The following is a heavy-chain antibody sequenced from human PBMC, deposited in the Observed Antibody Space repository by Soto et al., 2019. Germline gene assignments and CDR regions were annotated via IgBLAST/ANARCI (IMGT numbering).Heavy chain of an antibody. CDR1: GYTFSSYG. V-gene: IGHV1-18*01. CDR3: ARDRGACGMGV. D-gene: IGHD3-10*01. J-gene: IGHJ6*02. CDR2: ISAYNGNT. Sequence: QVQLVQSGAEVKKPGASVKVSCKASGYTFSSYGISWVRQAPGQGLEWMGWISAYNGNTNYAQNLQGRVTMTTDTPTSTACMELRSLRSDDQAVYYCARDRGACGMGVWGQGTRVTVSS.